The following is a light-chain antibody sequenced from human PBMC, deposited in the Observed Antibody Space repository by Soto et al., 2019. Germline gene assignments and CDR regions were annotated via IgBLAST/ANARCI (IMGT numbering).Light chain of an antibody. CDR2: GAS. J-gene: IGKJ2*01. Sequence: EVVLTQSPATLSVSPGERATLSCRASQSVSSNLAWYQQKPGQAPRLLIYGASTTATGIPARFSGSGSGTEFTLTISSLQSEDFAVYYCQQYNNWPMYTCGEGTKLEIK. CDR3: QQYNNWPMYT. CDR1: QSVSSN. V-gene: IGKV3-15*01.